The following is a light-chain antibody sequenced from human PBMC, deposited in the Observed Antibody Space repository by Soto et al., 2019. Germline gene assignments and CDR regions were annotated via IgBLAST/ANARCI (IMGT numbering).Light chain of an antibody. CDR2: GAS. J-gene: IGKJ1*01. V-gene: IGKV3-15*01. CDR1: QSVSSN. Sequence: EIVMTQSPATLSVSPGERATLSCRASQSVSSNLAWYQQKPGQAPRLLIYGASTRATGIPARFSGSGSGTEFTLTISSLQSEDFAVYYCKQYNNWPRPFGQGTKVEIK. CDR3: KQYNNWPRP.